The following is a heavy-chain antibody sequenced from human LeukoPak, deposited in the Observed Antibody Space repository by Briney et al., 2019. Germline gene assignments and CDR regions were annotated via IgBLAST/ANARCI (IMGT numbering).Heavy chain of an antibody. V-gene: IGHV3-23*01. D-gene: IGHD2-15*01. J-gene: IGHJ4*02. CDR1: GFTFSGYA. CDR3: AKAASRFWDCTGGSCSGYFFDY. CDR2: ISGGSSGST. Sequence: GGPLRLSCAASGFTFSGYAMSWVRQAPGKGLEWVSTISGGSSGSTYYADSVKGRFTISRDSSKNTLFLQMNSLRAEDTAVYYCAKAASRFWDCTGGSCSGYFFDYWGQGTLVTVSS.